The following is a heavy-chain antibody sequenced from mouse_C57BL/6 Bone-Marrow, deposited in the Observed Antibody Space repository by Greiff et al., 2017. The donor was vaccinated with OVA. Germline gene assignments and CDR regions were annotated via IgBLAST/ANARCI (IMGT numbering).Heavy chain of an antibody. D-gene: IGHD1-1*01. Sequence: QVQLQQSGAELVKSGASVKLSCKASGYSFTDYTIHWVKQRSGQGIEWIGWFYPGSGSKKYNEKIKDKATLTADKYSSTVYMELSRLTSEDSAVNFCARHEDVYYYGSTYWYFDVWGTGTTVTVSS. CDR1: GYSFTDYT. V-gene: IGHV1-62-2*01. CDR2: FYPGSGSK. CDR3: ARHEDVYYYGSTYWYFDV. J-gene: IGHJ1*03.